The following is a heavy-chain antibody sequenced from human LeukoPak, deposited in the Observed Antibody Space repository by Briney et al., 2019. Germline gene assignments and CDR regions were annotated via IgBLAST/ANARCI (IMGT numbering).Heavy chain of an antibody. CDR1: GYTFTGYY. V-gene: IGHV1-2*02. J-gene: IGHJ4*02. CDR2: INPNSGGT. Sequence: GASVTVSCKASGYTFTGYYMHWVRQAPGQGVEWMGWINPNSGGTNYAQKFQGRVTMTRDTSISTAYMELSRLRSDDTAVYYCASTPSGWRWFGEGGFDYWGQGTLVTVSS. D-gene: IGHD3-10*01. CDR3: ASTPSGWRWFGEGGFDY.